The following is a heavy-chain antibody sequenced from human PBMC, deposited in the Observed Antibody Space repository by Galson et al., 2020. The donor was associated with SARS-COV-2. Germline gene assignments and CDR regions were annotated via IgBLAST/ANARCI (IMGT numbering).Heavy chain of an antibody. V-gene: IGHV4-59*08. CDR2: ISYSGHT. J-gene: IGHJ4*02. D-gene: IGHD2-15*01. Sequence: SETLSLTCTVSGGSISNYYWSWIRQPPRKGLEWIAFISYSGHTNYSPSLNSRVTISVDTYKNQFSLKMTSVTAADTAIYYCARHAAYCTGGSCESDFDYWGQGTLVTVSS. CDR3: ARHAAYCTGGSCESDFDY. CDR1: GGSISNYY.